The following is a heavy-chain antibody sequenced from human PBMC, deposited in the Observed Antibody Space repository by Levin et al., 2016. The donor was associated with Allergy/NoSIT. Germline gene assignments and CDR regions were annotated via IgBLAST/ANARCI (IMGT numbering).Heavy chain of an antibody. CDR3: ARAYSGYEFYDY. CDR1: GYTFTGYY. J-gene: IGHJ4*02. CDR2: INPSGGST. V-gene: IGHV1-46*01. Sequence: ASVKVSCKASGYTFTGYYMHWVRQAPGQGLEWMGIINPSGGSTSYAQKFQGRVTMTRDTSTSTVYMELSSLRSEDTAVYYCARAYSGYEFYDYWGQGTLVTVSS. D-gene: IGHD5-12*01.